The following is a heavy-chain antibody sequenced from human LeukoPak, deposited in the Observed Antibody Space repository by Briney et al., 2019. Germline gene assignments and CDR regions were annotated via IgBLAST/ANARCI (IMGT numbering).Heavy chain of an antibody. D-gene: IGHD6-19*01. CDR2: INHSGST. CDR1: GGSFSGYY. Sequence: SETLSLTCAVYGGSFSGYYWSWIRQPPGKGLEWIGEINHSGSTNYNPSLKSRVTISVDTSKNRFSLKLSSVTAADTAVYYCARAPAEAVAGTRGAFDIWGQGTMVTVSS. V-gene: IGHV4-34*01. CDR3: ARAPAEAVAGTRGAFDI. J-gene: IGHJ3*02.